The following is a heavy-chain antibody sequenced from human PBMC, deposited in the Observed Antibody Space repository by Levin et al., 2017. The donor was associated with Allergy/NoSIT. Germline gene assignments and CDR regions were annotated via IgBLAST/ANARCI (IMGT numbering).Heavy chain of an antibody. J-gene: IGHJ6*03. Sequence: GESLKISCAASGFTFSSYAMSWVRQAPGKGLEWVSAISGSGGSTYYADSVKGRFTISRDNSKNTLYLQMNSLRAEDTAVYYCAKLDGDYGRCYYYMDVWGKGTTVTVSS. CDR1: GFTFSSYA. CDR2: ISGSGGST. CDR3: AKLDGDYGRCYYYMDV. D-gene: IGHD4-17*01. V-gene: IGHV3-23*01.